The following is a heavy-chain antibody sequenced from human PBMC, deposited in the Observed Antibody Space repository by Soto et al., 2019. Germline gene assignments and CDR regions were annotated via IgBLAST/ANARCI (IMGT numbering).Heavy chain of an antibody. Sequence: GGSLRLSCAASGFTFSSYAMSWVRQAPGKGLEWVSAISGSGGSTYYADSVKGRFTISRDNSKNTRYLQMNSLRAEEKAVHYCAKGHIILTGYSPPMRYGMDVWGQGTTVTVSS. D-gene: IGHD3-9*01. CDR2: ISGSGGST. CDR3: AKGHIILTGYSPPMRYGMDV. CDR1: GFTFSSYA. J-gene: IGHJ6*02. V-gene: IGHV3-23*01.